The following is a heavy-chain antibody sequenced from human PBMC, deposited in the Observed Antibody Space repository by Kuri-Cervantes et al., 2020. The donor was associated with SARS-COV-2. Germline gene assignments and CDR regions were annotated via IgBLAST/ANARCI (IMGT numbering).Heavy chain of an antibody. D-gene: IGHD4-17*01. CDR1: GFTFSSYS. CDR3: ARITLYGDYFDY. J-gene: IGHJ4*02. V-gene: IGHV3-21*01. CDR2: ISSSSYI. Sequence: GESLKISCAASGFTFSSYSMNWVRQAPGKGLEWVSSISSSSYIYYADSVKGRFTISRDNAKNSLYLQMNSLRAEDTAVYYCARITLYGDYFDYWGQGTLVTVSS.